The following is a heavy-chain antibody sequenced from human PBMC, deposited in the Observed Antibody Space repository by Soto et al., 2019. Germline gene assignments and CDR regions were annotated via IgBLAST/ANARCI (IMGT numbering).Heavy chain of an antibody. D-gene: IGHD4-4*01. CDR1: GYPFTGIF. CDR3: ALIEMTTIA. Sequence: WASVKVSCKASGYPFTGIFMHWLRQAPGQGLEWMGWINPKLGVTNYAQRFQDRVTMTRDTSISTAYMEFTRLRSDDTAIYYCALIEMTTIAWGQGTLVTVSS. V-gene: IGHV1-2*02. CDR2: INPKLGVT. J-gene: IGHJ4*02.